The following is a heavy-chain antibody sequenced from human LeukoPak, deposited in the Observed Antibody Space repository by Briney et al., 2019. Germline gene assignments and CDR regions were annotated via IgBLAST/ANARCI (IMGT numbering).Heavy chain of an antibody. V-gene: IGHV3-21*01. Sequence: GGSLRFSCAASGFTFSSYSMNWVRQAPGKGLEWVSSISSSSSYIYYADSVKGRFTISRDNAKNSLYLQMNSLRAEDTAVYYCAKGRYYYDSSGYYDYWGQGTLVTVSS. CDR2: ISSSSSYI. CDR3: AKGRYYYDSSGYYDY. J-gene: IGHJ4*02. CDR1: GFTFSSYS. D-gene: IGHD3-22*01.